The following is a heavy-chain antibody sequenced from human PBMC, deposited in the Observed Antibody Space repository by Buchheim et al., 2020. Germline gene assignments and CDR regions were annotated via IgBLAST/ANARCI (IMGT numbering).Heavy chain of an antibody. CDR2: VTSIGTT. CDR1: GFTFSSST. D-gene: IGHD3-16*01. J-gene: IGHJ4*02. V-gene: IGHV3-23*01. Sequence: EVQLLESGGGLVQPGGSLRLSCAASGFTFSSSTMGWVRQAPGKGLEWVATVTSIGTTYYVDSVKGRFTISRDDSSSMVSLQMNSLRVDDTAVYYCANGGRHVDSCGQGT. CDR3: ANGGRHVDS.